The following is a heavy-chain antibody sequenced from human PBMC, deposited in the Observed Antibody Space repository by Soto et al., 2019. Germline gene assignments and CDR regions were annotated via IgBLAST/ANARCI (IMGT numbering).Heavy chain of an antibody. D-gene: IGHD3-3*01. CDR2: LSAYNGNT. J-gene: IGHJ6*02. Sequence: ASVKVSCNASVYTFTSYGTSWVRQAPGQGLEWMGCLSAYNGNTNYAQKLQGRVTITTDTSTSTAYRELRGLSSDDTGVYYCARDQGITIFGVVIGPSHYGMDVWGQGTTVTVPS. V-gene: IGHV1-18*01. CDR3: ARDQGITIFGVVIGPSHYGMDV. CDR1: VYTFTSYG.